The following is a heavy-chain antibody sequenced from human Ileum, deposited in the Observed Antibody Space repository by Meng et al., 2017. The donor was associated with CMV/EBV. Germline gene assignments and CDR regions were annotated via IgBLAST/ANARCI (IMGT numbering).Heavy chain of an antibody. D-gene: IGHD6-13*01. CDR3: ARFRIAALGNLFDP. CDR1: GAPIRCCDYN. CDR2: IFFSGTT. V-gene: IGHV4-30-4*08. J-gene: IGHJ5*02. Sequence: VQRPAPCPGSVKSSQPLYLSCHGSGAPIRCCDYNWSWIRQPPGKGLEWIGYIFFSGTTYYNPSLNNRVIISIDTPRNQFSLKVDSVTAADTAVYYCARFRIAALGNLFDPWGHGTLVTVSS.